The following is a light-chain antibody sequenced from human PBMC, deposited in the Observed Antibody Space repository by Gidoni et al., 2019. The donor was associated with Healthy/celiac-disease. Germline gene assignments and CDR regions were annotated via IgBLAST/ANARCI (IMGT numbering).Light chain of an antibody. CDR1: QSVSSN. CDR2: CAS. Sequence: EIVMTQSPATLSVSPGERATLSCRASQSVSSNLAWYQQKPGQAPRLLIYCASTRATGIPARFSGRGSGTEFTLTISSLQSEDFAVYYCQQYNNWPQTFXQXTKVEIK. CDR3: QQYNNWPQT. J-gene: IGKJ1*01. V-gene: IGKV3-15*01.